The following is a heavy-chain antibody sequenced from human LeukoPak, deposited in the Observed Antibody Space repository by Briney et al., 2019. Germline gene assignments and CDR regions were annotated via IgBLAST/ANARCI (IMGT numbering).Heavy chain of an antibody. Sequence: SVKVSCKASGGTFSSYAISWVRQAPGQGLEWMGRIIPIFGTANYAQKFQGRVTITTDESTSTAYMELSSLGSEDTAVYYCARNGILTGYFDYWGQGTLVTVSS. CDR2: IIPIFGTA. V-gene: IGHV1-69*05. D-gene: IGHD3-9*01. CDR3: ARNGILTGYFDY. CDR1: GGTFSSYA. J-gene: IGHJ4*02.